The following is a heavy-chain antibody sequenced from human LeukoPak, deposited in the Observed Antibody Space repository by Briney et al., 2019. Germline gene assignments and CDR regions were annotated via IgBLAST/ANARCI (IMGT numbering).Heavy chain of an antibody. D-gene: IGHD3-3*01. J-gene: IGHJ5*02. V-gene: IGHV1-69*04. CDR2: IIPILGIA. Sequence: SVKVSCKASGGTFSSYTISWVRQAPGQGLEWMGRIIPILGIANHAQKFQGRVTITADKSTSTAYMELSSLRSEDTAVYYCARDHAGGYDFSNWFDPWGQGTLVTVSS. CDR3: ARDHAGGYDFSNWFDP. CDR1: GGTFSSYT.